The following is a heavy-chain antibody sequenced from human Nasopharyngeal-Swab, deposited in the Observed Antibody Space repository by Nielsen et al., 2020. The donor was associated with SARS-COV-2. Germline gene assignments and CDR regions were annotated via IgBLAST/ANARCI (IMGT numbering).Heavy chain of an antibody. D-gene: IGHD6-19*01. CDR2: ISYDGSNK. V-gene: IGHV3-30*04. CDR3: ARVSSGWYAYYYYGMDV. J-gene: IGHJ6*02. Sequence: GESLKISCAASGFTFSSYAMHWVRQAPGKGLGWVAVISYDGSNKYYADSVKGRFTISRDNSKNTLYLQMNSLRAEDTAVYYCARVSSGWYAYYYYGMDVWGQGTTVTVSS. CDR1: GFTFSSYA.